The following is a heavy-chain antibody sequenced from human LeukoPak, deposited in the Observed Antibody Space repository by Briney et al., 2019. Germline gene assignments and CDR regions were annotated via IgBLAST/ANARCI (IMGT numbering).Heavy chain of an antibody. Sequence: ASVKVSCKASGYIFTNNAMNWVRQAPGQGLEWMGWINTNTGNPTYAQGFTGRFVFSLDTSVSTAYLHISSLEAEDTAIYYCATDLKKGDSGCFDYWGQGTLVTVSS. V-gene: IGHV7-4-1*02. CDR3: ATDLKKGDSGCFDY. CDR2: INTNTGNP. D-gene: IGHD6-19*01. J-gene: IGHJ4*02. CDR1: GYIFTNNA.